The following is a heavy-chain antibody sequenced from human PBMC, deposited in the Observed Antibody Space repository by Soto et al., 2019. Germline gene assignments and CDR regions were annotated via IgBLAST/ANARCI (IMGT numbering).Heavy chain of an antibody. CDR1: GFTFTRYS. CDR3: ARESEDLTSNFDY. CDR2: ISSTTHYI. Sequence: VQLVESGGGLVKPGGSLRLSCAASGFTFTRYSMNWVRQAPWKGLEWVSSISSTTHYIYYADSMRGRFTIYRDNAKNAVYLEMNSLRAEYTAVYYCARESEDLTSNFDYWGQGTLVTVSS. J-gene: IGHJ4*02. V-gene: IGHV3-21*06.